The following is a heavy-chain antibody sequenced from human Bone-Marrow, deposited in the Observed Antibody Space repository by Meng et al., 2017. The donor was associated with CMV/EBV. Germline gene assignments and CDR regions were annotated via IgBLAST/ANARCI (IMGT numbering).Heavy chain of an antibody. D-gene: IGHD3-3*01. CDR2: ISSSSSYI. J-gene: IGHJ5*02. V-gene: IGHV3-21*01. Sequence: LTCAASGFTFSSYSMNWVRQAPGKGLEWVSSISSSSSYIYYADSVKGRFTISRDNAKNSLYLQMNSLRDEDTAGYYCARETNFFGVVRPGWFDPWGQGTLVTVSS. CDR3: ARETNFFGVVRPGWFDP. CDR1: GFTFSSYS.